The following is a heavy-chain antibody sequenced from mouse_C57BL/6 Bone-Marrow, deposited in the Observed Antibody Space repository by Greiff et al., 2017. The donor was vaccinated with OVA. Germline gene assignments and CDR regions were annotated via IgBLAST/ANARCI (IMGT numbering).Heavy chain of an antibody. Sequence: EVQLVESGGGLVQPGASLKLSCESYEYEFPSHDMSWVRKTPEKRLELVASINSDGGSTYYPDTMERRFIISRDNTKKTLYLQMSSLRSEDTALYYGARDLYYAVDDWGQGTSVTVSS. CDR1: EYEFPSHD. CDR2: INSDGGST. V-gene: IGHV5-2*01. CDR3: ARDLYYAVDD. J-gene: IGHJ4*01.